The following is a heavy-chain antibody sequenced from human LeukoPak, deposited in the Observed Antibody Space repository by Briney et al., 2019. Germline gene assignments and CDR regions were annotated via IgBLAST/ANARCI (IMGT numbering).Heavy chain of an antibody. CDR1: GFTSSGYA. V-gene: IGHV3-23*01. J-gene: IGHJ4*02. CDR2: ISGGADNT. CDR3: AKCRGGSGWFFDY. Sequence: GGSLRLSCAASGFTSSGYAMSWVRQAPGKGLEWVSAISGGADNTYFADSVQGRFTISRDNSKDTVYLQMNSLEAEDAAVYYCAKCRGGSGWFFDYWGQGTLVTVSS. D-gene: IGHD6-19*01.